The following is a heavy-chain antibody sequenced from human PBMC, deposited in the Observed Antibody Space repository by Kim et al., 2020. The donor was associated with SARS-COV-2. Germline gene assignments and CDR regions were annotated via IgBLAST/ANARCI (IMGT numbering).Heavy chain of an antibody. CDR1: GGSISSSSYY. CDR3: ARWSYGDYDKWELYYYGMDV. CDR2: IYYSGST. Sequence: SETLSLTCTVSGGSISSSSYYWGWIRQPPGKGLEWIGSIYYSGSTYYNPSLKSRVTISVDTSKNQFSLKLSSVTAADTAVYYCARWSYGDYDKWELYYYGMDVWGQGTTVTVSS. J-gene: IGHJ6*02. V-gene: IGHV4-39*07. D-gene: IGHD4-17*01.